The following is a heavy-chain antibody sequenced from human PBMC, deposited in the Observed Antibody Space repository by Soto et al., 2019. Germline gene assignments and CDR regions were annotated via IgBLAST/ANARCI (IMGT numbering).Heavy chain of an antibody. J-gene: IGHJ6*02. D-gene: IGHD6-13*01. CDR3: ARRGYSSSWYYYYYYGMDV. CDR2: MNPNSCNT. Sequence: QVQLVQSGAEVKKPGASVKVSCKASGYTFTSYDINWVRQATGQGLEWMGWMNPNSCNTGNAQKFQGRVTMTRNTSISTAYMELSSLRSEDTAVYYCARRGYSSSWYYYYYYGMDVWGQGTTVTVSS. V-gene: IGHV1-8*01. CDR1: GYTFTSYD.